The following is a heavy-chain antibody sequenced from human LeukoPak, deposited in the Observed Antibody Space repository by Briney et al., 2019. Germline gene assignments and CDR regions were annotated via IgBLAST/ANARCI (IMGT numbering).Heavy chain of an antibody. D-gene: IGHD6-13*01. CDR3: ARDNSGLAAAGPGWFDP. Sequence: ASVKVSCKASGYTFTNYGISWVRQAPGQGLEWMGWISAYNGNTNYAQKRQGRVTMTTDTSTSTAYMELRSLRSDDTAVHYCARDNSGLAAAGPGWFDPWGQGTLVTVSS. J-gene: IGHJ5*02. CDR2: ISAYNGNT. CDR1: GYTFTNYG. V-gene: IGHV1-18*01.